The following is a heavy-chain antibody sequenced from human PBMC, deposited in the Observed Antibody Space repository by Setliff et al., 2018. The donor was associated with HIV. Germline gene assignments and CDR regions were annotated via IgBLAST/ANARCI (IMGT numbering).Heavy chain of an antibody. Sequence: ASVKVSCKTSGYDFRRYGIAWVRQAPGHGLEWMGIINPAGNPTSSAQKFQGRPTMTRDTSTNTVYMELSSLRSGDTALYYCALDLPGPAITSGWMKNWFDPWGQGTLVTVSS. CDR2: INPAGNPT. CDR1: GYDFRRYG. D-gene: IGHD6-19*01. V-gene: IGHV1-46*01. J-gene: IGHJ5*02. CDR3: ALDLPGPAITSGWMKNWFDP.